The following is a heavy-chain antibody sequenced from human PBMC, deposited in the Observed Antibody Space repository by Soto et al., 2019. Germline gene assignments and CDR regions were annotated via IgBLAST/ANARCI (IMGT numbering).Heavy chain of an antibody. D-gene: IGHD6-13*01. Sequence: QVQLQESGIGLVKPSGTLSLTCAVSGGSISSGHWWSWVRQPPGKGLEWIGEIYHSGSTNYNPSLKSRVTISVDKSKNHFSLRLSSVTAADTAVYYCARHRAAAAPYYYYYAMDVWGQGTTVTVSS. V-gene: IGHV4-4*02. J-gene: IGHJ6*02. CDR1: GGSISSGHW. CDR3: ARHRAAAAPYYYYYAMDV. CDR2: IYHSGST.